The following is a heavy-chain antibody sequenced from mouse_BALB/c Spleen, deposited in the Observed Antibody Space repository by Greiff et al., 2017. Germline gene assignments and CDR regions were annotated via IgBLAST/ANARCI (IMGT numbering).Heavy chain of an antibody. J-gene: IGHJ3*01. V-gene: IGHV1-9*01. CDR3: SYCPFAY. CDR1: GSTFSSYW. D-gene: IGHD1-1*01. CDR2: FLPGSGST. Sequence: VQLQQSGAALLKPGASVKISFQAPGSTFSSYWLAWVKQRPGHGLEWIGAFLPGSGSTNFNEKFKGKSTFTAETSSITAYMQLSSRTSEDSACDNCSYCPFAYWGQGTLVTVSA.